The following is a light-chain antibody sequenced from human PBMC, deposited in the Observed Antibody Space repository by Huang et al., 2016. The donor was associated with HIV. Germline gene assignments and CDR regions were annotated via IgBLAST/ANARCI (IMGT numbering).Light chain of an antibody. Sequence: ERVMTQSPATLSVSPGERATLSCGASQTVGSNLAWYQQKPGQAPRLRIYSASTRATGIPARFSGSGSGTEFTLTISSLRSEDFAIYYCQQYNNWPGTFGQGTKVEI. V-gene: IGKV3D-15*01. CDR2: SAS. CDR3: QQYNNWPGT. J-gene: IGKJ1*01. CDR1: QTVGSN.